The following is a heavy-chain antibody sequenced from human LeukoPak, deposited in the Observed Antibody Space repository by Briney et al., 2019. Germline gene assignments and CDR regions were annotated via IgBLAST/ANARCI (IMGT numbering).Heavy chain of an antibody. V-gene: IGHV3-23*01. CDR2: ISGSGTYI. J-gene: IGHJ4*02. CDR3: AKAVASGRSFDY. Sequence: GGSLRLSCAASGFTFTTYAMSWVRQAPGRGLEWVSAISGSGTYIYYADSVKGRFTVSRDNSKNTLYLQMNGLRGEDTAVYYCAKAVASGRSFDYWAQGTLVTVSS. D-gene: IGHD6-25*01. CDR1: GFTFTTYA.